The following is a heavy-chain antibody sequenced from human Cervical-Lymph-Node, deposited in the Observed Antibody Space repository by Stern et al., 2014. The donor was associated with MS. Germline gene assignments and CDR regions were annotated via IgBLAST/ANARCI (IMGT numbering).Heavy chain of an antibody. D-gene: IGHD3-9*01. J-gene: IGHJ2*01. CDR1: GGSISSYY. Sequence: QLQLQESGPGLVKPSETLSLTCTVSGGSISSYYWNWIRQPPGKGLEWIGYINYSGNTNYNPSFKSRVTISVDTSKNQFSLRLSSVAAADTAIYYCARVQTYYDVLTGEGDWYFDLWGRGTLVTVSS. CDR2: INYSGNT. CDR3: ARVQTYYDVLTGEGDWYFDL. V-gene: IGHV4-59*01.